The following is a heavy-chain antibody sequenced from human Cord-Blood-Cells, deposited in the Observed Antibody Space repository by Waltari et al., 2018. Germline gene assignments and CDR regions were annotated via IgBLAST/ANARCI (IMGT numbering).Heavy chain of an antibody. CDR1: GYTFTSYY. J-gene: IGHJ4*02. CDR2: INPRGGST. CDR3: ARGPNGDV. V-gene: IGHV1-46*01. D-gene: IGHD7-27*01. Sequence: QVQLVQSGAEVKKPGASVKVSCKASGYTFTSYYMHWVRQAPGQGVEWMGIINPRGGSTSSAQKFQGRVTRTRDTATSTVDMELSSLRSEDTAVYYCARGPNGDVWGQGTLVTVSS.